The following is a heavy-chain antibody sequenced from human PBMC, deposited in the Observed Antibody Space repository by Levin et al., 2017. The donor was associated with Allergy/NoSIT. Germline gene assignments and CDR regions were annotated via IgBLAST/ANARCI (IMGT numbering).Heavy chain of an antibody. D-gene: IGHD6-13*01. Sequence: GESLKISCAASGFTFSYYSLTWVRQAPGKGLEWLAFISGSSFTSGSSDVIFYADSVRGRFTISRDNAKNSLYLQMNSLRVEDTAVYYCARDSGIAGADDYWGQGTLVTV. CDR1: GFTFSYYS. V-gene: IGHV3-48*01. CDR2: ISGSSFTSGSSDVI. J-gene: IGHJ4*02. CDR3: ARDSGIAGADDY.